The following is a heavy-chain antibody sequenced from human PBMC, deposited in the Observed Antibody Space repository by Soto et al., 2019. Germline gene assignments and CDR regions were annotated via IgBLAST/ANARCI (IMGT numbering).Heavy chain of an antibody. V-gene: IGHV3-49*03. D-gene: IGHD3-10*01. Sequence: GSLRLSCRASGFTFGDYALNWLRQVPGRGLEWVGLIRSKTHGGATEYGASVRGRFTISRDDSQSIASLQMNDLKIEDTGVYYCSRSPRGRDYYFYGLDVWGQGTTVTVSS. J-gene: IGHJ6*02. CDR3: SRSPRGRDYYFYGLDV. CDR1: GFTFGDYA. CDR2: IRSKTHGGAT.